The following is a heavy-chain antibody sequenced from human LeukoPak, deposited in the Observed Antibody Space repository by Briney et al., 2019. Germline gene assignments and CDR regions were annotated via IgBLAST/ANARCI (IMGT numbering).Heavy chain of an antibody. J-gene: IGHJ4*02. D-gene: IGHD3-22*01. CDR3: ALLPPYYDSSGYYYYFDY. CDR1: GFTFSSYA. Sequence: GGSLRLSCAASGFTFSSYAMSWVRQAPGKGLEWVSAISGGGGSTYYADSVKGRFTISRDNSKNTLYLQMNSLRAEVTAVYYCALLPPYYDSSGYYYYFDYWGQGTLVTVSS. CDR2: ISGGGGST. V-gene: IGHV3-23*01.